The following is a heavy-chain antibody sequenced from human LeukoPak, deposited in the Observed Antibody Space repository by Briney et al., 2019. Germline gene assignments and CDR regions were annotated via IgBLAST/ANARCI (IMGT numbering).Heavy chain of an antibody. CDR1: GFLFSAYS. D-gene: IGHD3-3*01. CDR3: ARGVTEDTGVAQFDS. CDR2: VSYDGTNK. J-gene: IGHJ4*02. Sequence: PGTSLRLSCAASGFLFSAYSKHWVRQAPGKGLEWVAVVSYDGTNKNYADSVKGRFSISRDNFKNTVYLQMNSLRPEDTAVYYCARGVTEDTGVAQFDSWGQGVLVTVSS. V-gene: IGHV3-30*04.